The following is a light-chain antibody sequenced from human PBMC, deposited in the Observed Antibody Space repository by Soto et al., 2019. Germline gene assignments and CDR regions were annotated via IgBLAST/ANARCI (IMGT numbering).Light chain of an antibody. Sequence: EIVMTQSPATLYVSPGDRATVSCRASQSIGSNLAWYQHKPGQAPRLLIYGASTRATGIPDRFSGSGSGAEFTLTISDLQSKDFAVYYCQQYNNWPPYTFGQGTKLEIK. V-gene: IGKV3-15*01. J-gene: IGKJ2*01. CDR1: QSIGSN. CDR2: GAS. CDR3: QQYNNWPPYT.